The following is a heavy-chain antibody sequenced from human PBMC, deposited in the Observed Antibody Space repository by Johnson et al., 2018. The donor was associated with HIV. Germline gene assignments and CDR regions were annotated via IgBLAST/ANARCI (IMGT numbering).Heavy chain of an antibody. CDR1: GFTFSSYW. CDR2: IKQDGSDK. J-gene: IGHJ3*01. D-gene: IGHD6-13*01. CDR3: AREGGIAAAGTDAFDV. V-gene: IGHV3-7*03. Sequence: VQLVESGGGLVQPGGSLRLSCAASGFTFSSYWMSWVRQAPGKGLEWVANIKQDGSDKYYVDAVKGRLIISRDNVNNSVYLQMNSLRGEDTAVDYCAREGGIAAAGTDAFDVWGQGTMVTVSS.